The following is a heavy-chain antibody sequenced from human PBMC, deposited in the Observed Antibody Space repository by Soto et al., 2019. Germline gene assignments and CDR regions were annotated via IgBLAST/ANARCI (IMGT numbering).Heavy chain of an antibody. CDR2: ISASGGST. CDR3: ARGAVMPDS. Sequence: GGSLRLSCAASGFTFDSFAMTGVRQAPGKGLEWVSAISASGGSTFYADSVKGRFTISRDSSKNTLYLQMNSLRAEDTAVYYCARGAVMPDSWGQGTLVTVSS. V-gene: IGHV3-23*01. J-gene: IGHJ4*02. CDR1: GFTFDSFA. D-gene: IGHD3-16*01.